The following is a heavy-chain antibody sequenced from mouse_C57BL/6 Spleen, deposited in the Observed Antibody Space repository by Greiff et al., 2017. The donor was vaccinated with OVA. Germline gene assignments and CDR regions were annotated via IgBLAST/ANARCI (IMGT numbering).Heavy chain of an antibody. Sequence: QVQLQQPGAELVMPGASVKLSCKASGYTFTSYWMHWVKQRPGQGLEWIGEIDPSDSYTNYNQKFKGKSTLTVDKSSSTAYMQLSSLTSEDSAVYYWASQITTVVEGYFDVWGTGTTVTVSS. CDR2: IDPSDSYT. CDR3: ASQITTVVEGYFDV. CDR1: GYTFTSYW. V-gene: IGHV1-69*01. J-gene: IGHJ1*03. D-gene: IGHD1-1*01.